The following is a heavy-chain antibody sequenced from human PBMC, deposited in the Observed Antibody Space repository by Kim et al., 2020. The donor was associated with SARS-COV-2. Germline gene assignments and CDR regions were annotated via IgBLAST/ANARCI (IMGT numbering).Heavy chain of an antibody. D-gene: IGHD6-13*01. V-gene: IGHV3-53*01. CDR2: IYSGGST. CDR3: ARVSSSTWYVNPTYYFDY. CDR1: GFSVSSNY. Sequence: GGSLRLSCAASGFSVSSNYMSWVRQAPGKGLEWVSVIYSGGSTYYADSVKGRFTISRDNSKNMLYLQMNSLRAEDTAVYYCARVSSSTWYVNPTYYFDYWGQGTLVTVSS. J-gene: IGHJ4*02.